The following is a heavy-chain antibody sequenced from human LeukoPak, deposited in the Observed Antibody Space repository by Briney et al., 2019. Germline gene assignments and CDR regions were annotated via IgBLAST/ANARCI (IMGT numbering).Heavy chain of an antibody. V-gene: IGHV3-23*01. CDR1: GFTFSSYG. D-gene: IGHD5-18*01. Sequence: GRSLRLSCAASGFTFSSYGMHWVRQAPGKGLEWVSGISGSGGSTYYADSVKGRFTISRDNSKNTLYLQMTSLRAEDSAVYYCAKDAVSGYNYGYSYFDYWGQGTLVTVSS. J-gene: IGHJ4*02. CDR3: AKDAVSGYNYGYSYFDY. CDR2: ISGSGGST.